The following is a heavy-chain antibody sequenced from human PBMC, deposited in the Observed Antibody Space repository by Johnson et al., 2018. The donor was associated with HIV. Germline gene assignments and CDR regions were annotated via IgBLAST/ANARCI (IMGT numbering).Heavy chain of an antibody. Sequence: VQLVESGGGLVQPGGSLRLSCAASGFTVSNIYMSWVRQAPGKGLEWVSVIYSGGRTDYADSVKGRFTISRDNSKNTLYLQMNSLRAEDTAVYYCARDGIYSSPWDAFDIWGQGTMVTVSS. CDR2: IYSGGRT. D-gene: IGHD3-22*01. CDR3: ARDGIYSSPWDAFDI. CDR1: GFTVSNIY. J-gene: IGHJ3*02. V-gene: IGHV3-66*01.